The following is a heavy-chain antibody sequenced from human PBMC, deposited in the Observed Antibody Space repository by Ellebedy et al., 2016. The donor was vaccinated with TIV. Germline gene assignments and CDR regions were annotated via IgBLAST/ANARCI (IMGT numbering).Heavy chain of an antibody. J-gene: IGHJ4*02. CDR1: GGSINSGEYY. D-gene: IGHD3-22*01. Sequence: MPSETLSLTCTVSGGSINSGEYYWNWIRQPPGKGLEWIGYIYYGGSIDYKPSLKSRVSISVDTSKNQFSLKLTSVTAADTAIYYCVGGGYDRSNFERDYWGQGTLVTVSS. CDR3: VGGGYDRSNFERDY. V-gene: IGHV4-30-4*01. CDR2: IYYGGSI.